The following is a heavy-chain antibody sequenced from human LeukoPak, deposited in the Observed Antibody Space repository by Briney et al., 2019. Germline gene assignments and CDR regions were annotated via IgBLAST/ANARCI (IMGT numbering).Heavy chain of an antibody. CDR1: GGSISSSSYY. V-gene: IGHV4-39*07. D-gene: IGHD2-2*01. CDR3: ARRGAQYCSSTSCYLGWFDP. CDR2: IYYSGST. J-gene: IGHJ5*02. Sequence: SETLSLTCTVSGGSISSSSYYWGWIRQPPGKGLEWIGSIYYSGSTYYNPSLKSRVTISVDTSKNQFSLKLSSVTAADTAVCYCARRGAQYCSSTSCYLGWFDPWGQGTLVTVSS.